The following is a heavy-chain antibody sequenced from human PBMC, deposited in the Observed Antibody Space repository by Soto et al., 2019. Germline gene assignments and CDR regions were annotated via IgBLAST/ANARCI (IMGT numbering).Heavy chain of an antibody. CDR2: INHSGSS. V-gene: IGHV4-34*01. D-gene: IGHD6-19*01. CDR1: GGSFSGYY. Sequence: QVQLQQWGAGLLKPSETLSLTCAVYGGSFSGYYWSWIRQPPGKGLELIGEINHSGSSNYNPSLKSRVTISVDTSKNQFSLKLSSVTAADTAVYYCARGGGIAVALSWFDPWGQGTLVTVSS. J-gene: IGHJ5*02. CDR3: ARGGGIAVALSWFDP.